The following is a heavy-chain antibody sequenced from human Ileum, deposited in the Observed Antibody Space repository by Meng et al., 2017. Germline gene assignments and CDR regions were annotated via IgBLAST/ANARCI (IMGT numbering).Heavy chain of an antibody. V-gene: IGHV4-4*02. J-gene: IGHJ5*02. Sequence: EPAPGLRHRSGQLSLPWAAAGDSISRSNWRNWVRQPPGKELEWIGEIFHTGSTNYDPSLKSPFTISADKSKNQSSLNLSSVTAADTAVYYCARVGWGDTAMASGWFDPWGQGTLVTVSS. D-gene: IGHD5-18*01. CDR2: IFHTGST. CDR3: ARVGWGDTAMASGWFDP. CDR1: GDSISRSNW.